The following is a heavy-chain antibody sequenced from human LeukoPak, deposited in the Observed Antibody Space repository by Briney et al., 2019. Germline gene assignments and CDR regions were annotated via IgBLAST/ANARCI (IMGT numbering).Heavy chain of an antibody. CDR1: GFTFSSYG. Sequence: PGGSLRLSCAASGFTFSSYGIHWVRQAPGKGLEWVAFIWYDGSYKYYADSVKGRLTISRDNSKNTVDLQMNSLRVEDTAVYYCGKGDYSTYPLHLDYWGQGTLVTVSS. CDR2: IWYDGSYK. D-gene: IGHD4-11*01. J-gene: IGHJ4*02. CDR3: GKGDYSTYPLHLDY. V-gene: IGHV3-30*02.